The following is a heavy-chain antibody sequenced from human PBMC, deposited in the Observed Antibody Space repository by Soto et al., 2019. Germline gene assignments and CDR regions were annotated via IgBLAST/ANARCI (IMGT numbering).Heavy chain of an antibody. D-gene: IGHD5-18*01. V-gene: IGHV3-30*18. Sequence: PGGSLRLSCAASGFTFINYGMHWVRQAPGKGLEWVALISIDGSNKYYADSVKGRFTISRDDSKNMLYLQMTSLRPEDTAVYHCANGYGYGYVFNSWGQGTLVTVSS. CDR2: ISIDGSNK. CDR3: ANGYGYGYVFNS. CDR1: GFTFINYG. J-gene: IGHJ5*01.